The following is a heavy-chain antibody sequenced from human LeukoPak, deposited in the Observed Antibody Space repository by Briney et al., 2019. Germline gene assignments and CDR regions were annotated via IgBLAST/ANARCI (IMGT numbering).Heavy chain of an antibody. CDR2: IYHSGSI. V-gene: IGHV4-30-2*01. CDR3: ASGSYYYDSSGETDAFDI. CDR1: GGSISSGGYY. D-gene: IGHD3-22*01. Sequence: TSQTLSLTCTVSGGSISSGGYYWSWIRQPPGKGLEWIGYIYHSGSIYYNPSLKSRVTISVDRSKNQFSLKLSSVTAADTAVYYCASGSYYYDSSGETDAFDIWGQGTMVTVSS. J-gene: IGHJ3*02.